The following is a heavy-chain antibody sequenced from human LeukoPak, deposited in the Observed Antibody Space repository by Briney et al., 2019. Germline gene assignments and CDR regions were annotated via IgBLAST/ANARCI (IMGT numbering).Heavy chain of an antibody. CDR3: VRPPAGEFRPFEY. V-gene: IGHV3-74*01. J-gene: IGHJ4*02. D-gene: IGHD3-10*01. Sequence: PGGFLRLSCAASGFTLTYYWMHWVRQAPGKGLVWVSRINSDGSSTSYADSVKGRFTISRDNAKNTLYLQMNSLRAEDTAVYYCVRPPAGEFRPFEYWGQGTLVTVSS. CDR1: GFTLTYYW. CDR2: INSDGSST.